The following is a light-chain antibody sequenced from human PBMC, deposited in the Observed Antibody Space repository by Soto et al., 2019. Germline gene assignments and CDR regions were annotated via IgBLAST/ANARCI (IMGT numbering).Light chain of an antibody. CDR2: GSS. J-gene: IGKJ1*01. CDR3: QKYDSDPRT. Sequence: QMTQYPYSLSASVGNRVSITCRASQGIRNYLAWYQQKPGKVPKVLIYGSSTLQSGVPPRFSGSGSGTDFTLTISSLQPEDVATYYCQKYDSDPRTFGQGTKV. CDR1: QGIRNY. V-gene: IGKV1-27*01.